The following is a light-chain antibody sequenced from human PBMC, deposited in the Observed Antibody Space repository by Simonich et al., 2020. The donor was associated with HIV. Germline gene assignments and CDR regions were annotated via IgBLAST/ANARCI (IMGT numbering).Light chain of an antibody. Sequence: DIVMTQSPDSLAVSLGERATINCKSSQSILYSSNNKNYLAWYQPQPGQPPKLLIYWASTRESGVPDRFSGSGSGTDFTLTISSLQAEDVAVYYCQQYYSTPQTFGQGTKVEIK. V-gene: IGKV4-1*01. CDR3: QQYYSTPQT. J-gene: IGKJ1*01. CDR2: WAS. CDR1: QSILYSSNNKNY.